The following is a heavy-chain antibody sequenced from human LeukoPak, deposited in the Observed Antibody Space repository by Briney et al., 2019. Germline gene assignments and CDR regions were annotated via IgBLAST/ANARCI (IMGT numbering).Heavy chain of an antibody. CDR1: GFTFSTYG. CDR3: ARYYGSGRGYYGLDV. Sequence: GGSLRLSCEASGFTFSTYGMHWVRQAPGKGLEWITLIPYDGSNKYYADSVKGRFTISRDNSKNTLYLQMNSLRAEDTAVYYCARYYGSGRGYYGLDVWGQGTTVTVFS. J-gene: IGHJ6*02. CDR2: IPYDGSNK. V-gene: IGHV3-30*03. D-gene: IGHD3-10*01.